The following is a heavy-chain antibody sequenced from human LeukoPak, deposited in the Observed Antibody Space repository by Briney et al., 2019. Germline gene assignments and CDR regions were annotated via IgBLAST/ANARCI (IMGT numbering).Heavy chain of an antibody. CDR3: AKAPSAIVGAPLF. CDR1: GFTFSSFA. V-gene: IGHV3-23*01. Sequence: GGSLRLSCTASGFTFSSFAMSWVRQAPGMGLEWISTISGSGGSTYYADSVKGRFTISRDNSKNTLFLQMNSLRAEDTAVYYCAKAPSAIVGAPLFWGQGTLVAISS. J-gene: IGHJ4*02. CDR2: ISGSGGST. D-gene: IGHD1-26*01.